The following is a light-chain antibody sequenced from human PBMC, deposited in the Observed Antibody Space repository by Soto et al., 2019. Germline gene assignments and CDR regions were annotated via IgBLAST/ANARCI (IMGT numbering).Light chain of an antibody. J-gene: IGLJ1*01. V-gene: IGLV2-11*01. CDR3: CSYAGSYTYV. CDR1: SSDVGSYNY. CDR2: DVS. Sequence: QSALTQPRSVSGSPGQSVTISCTGASSDVGSYNYISWYQQHPGKAPKLVIYDVSKQPSGVTDRFSGSKSGNTASLTISGLQAEDEADYYCCSYAGSYTYVFGTGTKVTVL.